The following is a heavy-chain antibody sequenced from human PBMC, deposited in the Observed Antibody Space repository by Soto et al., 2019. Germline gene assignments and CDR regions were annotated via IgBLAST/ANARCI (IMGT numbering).Heavy chain of an antibody. CDR3: TRDILTGSHYMDV. D-gene: IGHD3-9*01. V-gene: IGHV4-4*02. CDR1: SGSISSSNW. Sequence: QVQLQESGPGLVKPSGTLSLTCAVSSGSISSSNWWSWVRQPPGKGLEWIGEIYHSGSTNYNPSLKSRVTISVDESKNQFLLKLSSVTAAYTAVYYCTRDILTGSHYMDVWGKGTTVTVSS. CDR2: IYHSGST. J-gene: IGHJ6*03.